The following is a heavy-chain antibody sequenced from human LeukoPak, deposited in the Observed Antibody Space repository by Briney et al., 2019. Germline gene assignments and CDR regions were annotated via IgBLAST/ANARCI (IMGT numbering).Heavy chain of an antibody. J-gene: IGHJ3*02. Sequence: SETLSLTCTVSGGSINNYYWGWIRQPAGKGLEWIGRIYTRGSTDYNPSLKSRVTMSVDTSKNQFSLKLSSVTAADTAVYYCARGRYCSADICSGGDAFDIWGQGTMVSVSS. CDR2: IYTRGST. V-gene: IGHV4-4*07. D-gene: IGHD2-15*01. CDR1: GGSINNYY. CDR3: ARGRYCSADICSGGDAFDI.